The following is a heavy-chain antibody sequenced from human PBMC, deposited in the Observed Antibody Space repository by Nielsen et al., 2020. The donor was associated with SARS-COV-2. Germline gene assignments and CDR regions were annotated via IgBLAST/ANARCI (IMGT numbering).Heavy chain of an antibody. D-gene: IGHD2-15*01. Sequence: GGSLRLSCAASGFTFSTYGMHWVCQAPGKGLEWVAAISYDGSNKYYVDSVKGRFTISRDNSKNTLYLQMSSLREEDTAVYYCAKDWTAIVVVPSGGVDYWGQGTRVTVAS. CDR1: GFTFSTYG. V-gene: IGHV3-30*18. J-gene: IGHJ4*02. CDR3: AKDWTAIVVVPSGGVDY. CDR2: ISYDGSNK.